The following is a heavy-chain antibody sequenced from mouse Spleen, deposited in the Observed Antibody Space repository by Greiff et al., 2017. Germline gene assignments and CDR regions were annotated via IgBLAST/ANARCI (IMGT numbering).Heavy chain of an antibody. CDR1: GYTFTSYW. J-gene: IGHJ2*01. CDR2: IDPSDSYT. V-gene: IGHV1-69*02. D-gene: IGHD1-1*01. CDR3: ARRGHYYGSSYPFYFDY. Sequence: VQLQQPGAELVKPGASVKLSCKASGYTFTSYWMQWVKQRPGQGLEWIGEIDPSDSYTNYNQKFKGKATLTVDKSSSTAYMQLSSLTSEDSAVYYCARRGHYYGSSYPFYFDYWGQGTTLTVSS.